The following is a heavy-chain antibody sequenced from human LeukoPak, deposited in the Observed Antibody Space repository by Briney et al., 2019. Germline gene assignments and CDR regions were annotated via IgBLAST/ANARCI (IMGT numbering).Heavy chain of an antibody. V-gene: IGHV3-48*01. CDR3: ARGGDYGTFDNYFDY. CDR2: ISSSSSTI. D-gene: IGHD4-17*01. Sequence: PGGSLRLSCAASGFTFSSYSMNWVRQAPGKGLEWVSYISSSSSTIYYADSVKGRFTISRDNAKNSLYLQMNSLRAEDTAVYYCARGGDYGTFDNYFDYWGQGTLVTVSS. CDR1: GFTFSSYS. J-gene: IGHJ4*02.